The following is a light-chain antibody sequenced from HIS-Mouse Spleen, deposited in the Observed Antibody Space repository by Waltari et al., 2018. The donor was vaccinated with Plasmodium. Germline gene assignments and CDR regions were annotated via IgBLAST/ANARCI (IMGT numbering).Light chain of an antibody. Sequence: QSALTQPASVSGSPGPSITIPCTGTSSDVGSYNLVSWYQQPPGKAPKLMIYEGSKRPSGVSNRFSGSKSGNTASLTISGLQAEDEADYYCCSYAGSSTFVVFGGGTKLTVL. J-gene: IGLJ2*01. CDR1: SSDVGSYNL. CDR3: CSYAGSSTFVV. V-gene: IGLV2-23*03. CDR2: EGS.